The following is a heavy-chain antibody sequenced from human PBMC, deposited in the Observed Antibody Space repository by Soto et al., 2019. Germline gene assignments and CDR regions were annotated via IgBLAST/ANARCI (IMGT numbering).Heavy chain of an antibody. V-gene: IGHV4-30-4*01. Sequence: PSETLSLTCTVSGGSISSGDYYWSWIRQPPGKGLEWIGYIYYSGSTYYNPSLKSRVTISVDTSKNQFSLKLSSVTAADTAVYYCAREGSIAARYNWFDPWGQGTLVTVSS. CDR3: AREGSIAARYNWFDP. CDR2: IYYSGST. D-gene: IGHD6-6*01. J-gene: IGHJ5*02. CDR1: GGSISSGDYY.